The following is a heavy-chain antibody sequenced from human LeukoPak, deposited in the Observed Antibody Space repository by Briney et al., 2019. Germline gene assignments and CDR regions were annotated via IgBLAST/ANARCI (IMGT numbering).Heavy chain of an antibody. CDR1: GASIRSGDYY. J-gene: IGHJ4*02. D-gene: IGHD3-10*01. CDR3: ARLCSESWFGELSFDY. V-gene: IGHV4-30-2*03. Sequence: PSQTLSLTCTVSGASIRSGDYYWSWIRQPPGKGLEWIGSIYYSGSTYYNPSLKSRVTISVDTSKNQFSLKLSSVTAADTAVYYCARLCSESWFGELSFDYWGQGTLVTVSS. CDR2: IYYSGST.